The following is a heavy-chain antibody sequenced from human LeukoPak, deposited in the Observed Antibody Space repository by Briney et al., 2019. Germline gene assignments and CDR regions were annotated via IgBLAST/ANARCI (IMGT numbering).Heavy chain of an antibody. J-gene: IGHJ3*02. CDR1: GGSISSGDYY. D-gene: IGHD2-15*01. CDR2: IYYSGST. CDR3: ARMLVVVAALGI. V-gene: IGHV4-30-4*01. Sequence: SESLSLTCTVSGGSISSGDYYWSWIRQPPGKGLEWIGYIYYSGSTYYNLSLKSRVTISVDTSKNQFSLKLSSVTAADTAVYYCARMLVVVAALGIWGQGTMVTVSS.